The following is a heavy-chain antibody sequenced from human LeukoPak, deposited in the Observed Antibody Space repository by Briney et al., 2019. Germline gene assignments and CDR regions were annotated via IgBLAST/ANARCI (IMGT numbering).Heavy chain of an antibody. CDR3: ARTGRFDAFDI. D-gene: IGHD4-17*01. J-gene: IGHJ3*02. Sequence: SETLSLTCAVYGGSFSGYYWSWIRQPPGKGLEWIGEINYSGSTNYNPSLKSRVTISVDTSKNQFSLKLSSVTAADTAVYYCARTGRFDAFDIWGQGTMVTVSS. CDR1: GGSFSGYY. CDR2: INYSGST. V-gene: IGHV4-34*01.